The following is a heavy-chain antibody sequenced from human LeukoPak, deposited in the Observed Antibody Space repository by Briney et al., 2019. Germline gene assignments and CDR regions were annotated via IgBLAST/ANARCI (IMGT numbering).Heavy chain of an antibody. CDR3: ARGPYYYDSIRRFDP. Sequence: SETLSLTCAVYGGSFSGYYWSWIRQPPGKGLEWIGEINHSGSTNYNPSLKSRVTLSVDTSKNQFSLKLSSVTAADTAVYYCARGPYYYDSIRRFDPWGQGTLVTVSS. D-gene: IGHD3-22*01. CDR2: INHSGST. V-gene: IGHV4-34*01. CDR1: GGSFSGYY. J-gene: IGHJ5*02.